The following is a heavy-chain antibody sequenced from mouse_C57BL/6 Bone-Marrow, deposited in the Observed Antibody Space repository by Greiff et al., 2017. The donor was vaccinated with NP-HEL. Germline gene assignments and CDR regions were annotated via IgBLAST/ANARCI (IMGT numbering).Heavy chain of an antibody. CDR3: ARGRAYYSNFYAMDY. Sequence: EVQRVESEGGLVQPGSSMKLSCTASRFTFSDYYMAWVRQVPEKGLEWVANINYDGSSTYYLDSLKSRFIISRDNAKNILYLQMSSLKSEDTATYYCARGRAYYSNFYAMDYWGQGTSVTVSS. D-gene: IGHD2-5*01. V-gene: IGHV5-16*01. CDR1: RFTFSDYY. J-gene: IGHJ4*01. CDR2: INYDGSST.